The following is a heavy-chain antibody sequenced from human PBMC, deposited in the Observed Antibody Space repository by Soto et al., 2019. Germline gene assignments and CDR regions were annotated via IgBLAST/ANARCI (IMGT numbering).Heavy chain of an antibody. D-gene: IGHD3-22*01. J-gene: IGHJ3*02. V-gene: IGHV3-74*01. CDR1: GFTFSSYW. CDR2: INSDGSST. CDR3: ARQVYYYDSSGYRDHDAFDI. Sequence: GGSLRLSCAASGFTFSSYWMHWVRQAPGKGLVWVSRINSDGSSTSYADSVKGRFTISRDNAKNTLYLQMNSPRAEDTAVYYCARQVYYYDSSGYRDHDAFDIWGQGTMVTVSS.